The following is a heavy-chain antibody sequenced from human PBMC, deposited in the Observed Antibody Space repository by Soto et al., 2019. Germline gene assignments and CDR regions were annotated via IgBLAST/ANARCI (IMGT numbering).Heavy chain of an antibody. CDR2: IYPDDSES. CDR3: ARGHCSSTTCRLHHYYYYGMDV. D-gene: IGHD2-2*01. J-gene: IGHJ6*02. V-gene: IGHV5-51*01. Sequence: PGESLKISCKGSGYNFTSYWIDWVRQMPGKGLEWMGIIYPDDSESSYSPSFQGQVTFSVDKSISTAYLQWSSLKASDTAICYCARGHCSSTTCRLHHYYYYGMDVWGQGTSVTVSS. CDR1: GYNFTSYW.